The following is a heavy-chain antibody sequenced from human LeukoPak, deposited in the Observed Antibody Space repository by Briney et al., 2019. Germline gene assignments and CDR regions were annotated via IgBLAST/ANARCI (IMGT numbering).Heavy chain of an antibody. V-gene: IGHV5-51*01. CDR3: ASGLLLASHFDY. Sequence: GESLKISCKASGNSITNYWIAWVRQMAGKGVEMMGIIYCADSDTRYSPSFQGHVTTSADKSISIAYVQWSSLKATDTAMYYCASGLLLASHFDYWGQGALVTVSS. CDR1: GNSITNYW. CDR2: IYCADSDT. J-gene: IGHJ4*02. D-gene: IGHD2-15*01.